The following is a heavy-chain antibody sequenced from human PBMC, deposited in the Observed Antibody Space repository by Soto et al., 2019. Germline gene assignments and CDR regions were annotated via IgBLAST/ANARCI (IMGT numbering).Heavy chain of an antibody. CDR2: IFYSGST. J-gene: IGHJ4*02. CDR1: CGSISSSSYY. Sequence: QLQLQESGPGLVKPSETLSLTCTVSCGSISSSSYYWGWIRQPPGKGLEWIGSIFYSGSTYYHPSLKSRVTIYVDTSKNQFSLKLSSVTAADTAVYYFAALIRRAYGNFDYWGQGTLVTVSS. CDR3: AALIRRAYGNFDY. D-gene: IGHD2-21*01. V-gene: IGHV4-39*01.